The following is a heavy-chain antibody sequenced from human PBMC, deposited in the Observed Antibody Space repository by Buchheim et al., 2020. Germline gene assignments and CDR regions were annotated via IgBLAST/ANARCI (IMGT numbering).Heavy chain of an antibody. CDR2: ISYDGSNK. CDR3: ARSTTMIAYYFDY. D-gene: IGHD3-22*01. Sequence: QVQLVESGGGVVQPGRSLRLSCAASGFTSSSYAMHWVRQAPGKGLEWVAVISYDGSNKYYADSVKGRFTISRDNSKNTLYLQMNSLRAEDTAVYYCARSTTMIAYYFDYWGQGTL. J-gene: IGHJ4*02. V-gene: IGHV3-30*04. CDR1: GFTSSSYA.